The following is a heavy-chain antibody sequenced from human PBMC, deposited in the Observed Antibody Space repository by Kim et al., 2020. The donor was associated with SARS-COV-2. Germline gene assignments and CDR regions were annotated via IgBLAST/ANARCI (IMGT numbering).Heavy chain of an antibody. D-gene: IGHD3-16*01. CDR3: AKDLWRRHYAGYPFDF. V-gene: IGHV3-9*01. J-gene: IGHJ4*02. Sequence: ESVKGRLTVSRYNAKNSLFLQMNSLRPEDTAVYYCAKDLWRRHYAGYPFDFWGQGTLVTVSS.